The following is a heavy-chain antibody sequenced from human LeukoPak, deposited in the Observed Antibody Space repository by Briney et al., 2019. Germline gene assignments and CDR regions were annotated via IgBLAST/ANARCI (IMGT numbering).Heavy chain of an antibody. CDR2: IGSDGKT. CDR3: VTRGTTGTKYLEH. J-gene: IGHJ1*01. Sequence: PGGSLRLSCEASGFTFSAYAMTWVRQAPGKGLEWVSSIGSDGKTHYSDSVKGRFTISRDNSKNTLHLQMNSLRVGDTAVYYCVTRGTTGTKYLEHWGQGTLVTVSS. CDR1: GFTFSAYA. V-gene: IGHV3-23*01. D-gene: IGHD1-1*01.